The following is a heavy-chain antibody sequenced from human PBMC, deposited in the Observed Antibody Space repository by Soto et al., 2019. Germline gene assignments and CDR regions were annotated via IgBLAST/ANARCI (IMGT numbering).Heavy chain of an antibody. J-gene: IGHJ6*02. CDR3: ARDLGTGFYARDV. CDR2: INGGNGNT. Sequence: QVQLVQSGAEVKKPGASVKVSCKASGDTFTNYAFHWVRQAPGQRLEWMGRINGGNGNTKYSQKFQDRVSITRDTSASTAYMELSSLRSEDSAVYYCARDLGTGFYARDVWGQGTTITVSS. D-gene: IGHD2-8*02. V-gene: IGHV1-3*01. CDR1: GDTFTNYA.